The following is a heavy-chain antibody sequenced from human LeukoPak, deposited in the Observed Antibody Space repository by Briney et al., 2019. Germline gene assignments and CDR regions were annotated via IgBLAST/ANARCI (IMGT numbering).Heavy chain of an antibody. Sequence: SETLSLTCTVSGGSISSYYWSWIRQPPGKGLEWIGYIYYSGSTNYNPSLKSRVTISVDTPNNQVSLKLRSVTAADTAVYYCARQDDIVGANTLVHWGQGILVTVSS. V-gene: IGHV4-59*08. J-gene: IGHJ4*02. CDR3: ARQDDIVGANTLVH. D-gene: IGHD1-26*01. CDR2: IYYSGST. CDR1: GGSISSYY.